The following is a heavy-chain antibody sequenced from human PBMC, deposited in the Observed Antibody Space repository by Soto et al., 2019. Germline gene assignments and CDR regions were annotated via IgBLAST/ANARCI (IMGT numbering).Heavy chain of an antibody. J-gene: IGHJ6*02. V-gene: IGHV1-18*04. CDR2: ISAYNGNT. D-gene: IGHD6-6*01. CDR1: GYTFTSYG. CDR3: ARDPSEQLGPWSYYYYGMDV. Sequence: QVQLVQSGAEVKKPGASVKVSCKASGYTFTSYGISWVRQAPGQGLEWMGWISAYNGNTNYAQKLQGRVTMTTDTSTSKAYMELRSLRSDDTAVYYWARDPSEQLGPWSYYYYGMDVWGQGTTVTVS.